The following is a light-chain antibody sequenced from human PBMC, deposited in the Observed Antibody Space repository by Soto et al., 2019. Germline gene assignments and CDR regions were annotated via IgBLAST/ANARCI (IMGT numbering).Light chain of an antibody. CDR2: GAS. V-gene: IGKV3-20*01. CDR3: QHYGDSSWT. J-gene: IGKJ1*01. CDR1: QSVSSSY. Sequence: EIVLTQSPGTLSLSPGERATLSCRASQSVSSSYLAWYQQKPGQAPRLLIYGASSRATGTPDRFSGSGSGTDFTLTISRLEPDDFAVYYCQHYGDSSWTFGQGTRWIS.